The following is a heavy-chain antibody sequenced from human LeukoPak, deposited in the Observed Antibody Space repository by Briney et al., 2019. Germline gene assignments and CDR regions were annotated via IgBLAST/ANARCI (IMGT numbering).Heavy chain of an antibody. CDR2: IIPIFGTA. D-gene: IGHD2-15*01. CDR3: ARGSEDAFDI. J-gene: IGHJ3*02. Sequence: GASVKVSCKASGGTYSSYAISWVRQAPGQGLEWMGGIIPIFGTANYAQKFQGRVTITADESTSTAYMELSSLRSEDTAVYYCARGSEDAFDIWGQGTMVTVSS. CDR1: GGTYSSYA. V-gene: IGHV1-69*13.